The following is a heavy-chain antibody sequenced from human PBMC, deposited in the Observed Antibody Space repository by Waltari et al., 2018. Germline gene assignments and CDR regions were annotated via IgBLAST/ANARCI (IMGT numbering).Heavy chain of an antibody. CDR3: SVSGAYTMIEDQPALFDY. Sequence: QVQLQESGPGLVKPSETLSLTCAVSGYSISSGYYWGWIRQPPGKGLEWIGSIYHSGRTYYNPSLKSRVTISVDTSKNQFSLKLSSVTAADTAVYYCSVSGAYTMIEDQPALFDYWGQGTLVTVSS. CDR1: GYSISSGYY. J-gene: IGHJ4*02. V-gene: IGHV4-38-2*01. D-gene: IGHD3-22*01. CDR2: IYHSGRT.